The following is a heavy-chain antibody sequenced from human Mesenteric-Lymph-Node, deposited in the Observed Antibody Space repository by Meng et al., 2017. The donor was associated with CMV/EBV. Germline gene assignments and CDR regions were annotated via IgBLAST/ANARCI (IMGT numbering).Heavy chain of an antibody. CDR3: ARDMMEWLFNYYGMDV. V-gene: IGHV4-39*07. CDR2: IYYSGST. CDR1: GGSISSSSYY. Sequence: ETLSLTCTVSGGSISSSSYYWGWIRQPPGKGLEWIGSIYYSGSTYYNPSLKSRVTISVDTSKNQFSLKLSSVTAADTAVYYCARDMMEWLFNYYGMDVWGQGTTVTVSS. J-gene: IGHJ6*02. D-gene: IGHD3-3*01.